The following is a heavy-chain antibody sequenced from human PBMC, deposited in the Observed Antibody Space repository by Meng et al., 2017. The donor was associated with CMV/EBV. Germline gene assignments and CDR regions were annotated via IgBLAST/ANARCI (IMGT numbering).Heavy chain of an antibody. J-gene: IGHJ4*02. D-gene: IGHD1-1*01. CDR2: IYPGDSDT. CDR1: GYSFTSYW. Sequence: GGSLRLSCKGSGYSFTSYWIGWVRQMPGKGLEWMGIIYPGDSDTRYSPSFQGQVTISADKSISTAYLQWSSLKASDTAMYYCARRGLEWPRDPNYYLDYWGQGTLVTVSS. V-gene: IGHV5-51*01. CDR3: ARRGLEWPRDPNYYLDY.